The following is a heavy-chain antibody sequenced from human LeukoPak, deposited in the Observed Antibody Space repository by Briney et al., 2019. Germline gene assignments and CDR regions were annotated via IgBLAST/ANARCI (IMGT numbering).Heavy chain of an antibody. CDR1: GGSISSYH. Sequence: SETLSLTCTVSGGSISSYHWSWIRQPPGKGLEWIGYIYYSGSTNYNPSLKSRVTISVDTSKNQFSLKLSSVTAADTAVYYCASMDCSGGSCYSRSYFDYWGQGTLVTVSS. D-gene: IGHD2-15*01. CDR3: ASMDCSGGSCYSRSYFDY. J-gene: IGHJ4*02. V-gene: IGHV4-59*08. CDR2: IYYSGST.